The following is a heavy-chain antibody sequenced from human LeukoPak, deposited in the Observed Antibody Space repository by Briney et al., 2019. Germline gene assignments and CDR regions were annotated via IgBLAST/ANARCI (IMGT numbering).Heavy chain of an antibody. D-gene: IGHD2-15*01. V-gene: IGHV4-4*07. Sequence: SETLPLTCTVSGGSINNYYWSWIRQPAGKGLEWIGRIYTRGSTNYNPSLKSRVTMSVDTSKNQFSLKLSSVTAADTAVYYCARGRYCSADICSGGDAFDIWGQGTMVSVSS. CDR2: IYTRGST. CDR3: ARGRYCSADICSGGDAFDI. J-gene: IGHJ3*02. CDR1: GGSINNYY.